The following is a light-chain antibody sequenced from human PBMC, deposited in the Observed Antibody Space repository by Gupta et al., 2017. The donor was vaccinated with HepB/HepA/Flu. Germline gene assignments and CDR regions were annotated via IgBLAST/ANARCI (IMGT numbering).Light chain of an antibody. Sequence: IQLTQSPSTLSASVGDRVTITCRASQSISSWLAWYQQKPGKAPKLLIYKASSLESGVPSRFSGSGSGTEFTLTISSLQPDDFATYYCQQYQSYPYTFGQGTKVEIK. CDR3: QQYQSYPYT. J-gene: IGKJ2*01. V-gene: IGKV1-5*03. CDR2: KAS. CDR1: QSISSW.